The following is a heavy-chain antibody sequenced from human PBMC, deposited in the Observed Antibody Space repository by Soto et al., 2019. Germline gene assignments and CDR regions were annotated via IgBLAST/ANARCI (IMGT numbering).Heavy chain of an antibody. V-gene: IGHV3-23*01. J-gene: IGHJ4*02. CDR3: AKTLGLLRSTVVTPRVYFYY. D-gene: IGHD4-17*01. CDR2: ISGSGGST. Sequence: GGSLRLSCAASGFTFSSYAMSWVRQAPGKGLEWVSAISGSGGSTYYADSVKGRFTISRDNSKNTLYLQMNSLRAEDTAVYYCAKTLGLLRSTVVTPRVYFYYCGQGTLVTVSS. CDR1: GFTFSSYA.